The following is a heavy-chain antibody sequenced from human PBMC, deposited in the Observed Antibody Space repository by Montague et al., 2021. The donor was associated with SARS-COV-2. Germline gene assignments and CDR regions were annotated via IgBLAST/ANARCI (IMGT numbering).Heavy chain of an antibody. J-gene: IGHJ3*02. D-gene: IGHD5-12*01. CDR2: IYDSGST. CDR1: GGSISSNNYY. CDR3: ARRGRKLLPVATTIGGFDI. V-gene: IGHV4-39*02. Sequence: SETLSLTCTVSGGSISSNNYYRDWIRQPPGKGLEWIGSIYDSGSTYYNPSLKSRVTISVGTSKNHFSLKLNSVTAADTAVYYCARRGRKLLPVATTIGGFDIWGQGTMVTVSS.